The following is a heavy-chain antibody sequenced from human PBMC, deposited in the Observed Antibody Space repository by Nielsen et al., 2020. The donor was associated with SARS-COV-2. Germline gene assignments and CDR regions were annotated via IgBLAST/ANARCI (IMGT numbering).Heavy chain of an antibody. V-gene: IGHV3-7*03. J-gene: IGHJ6*02. CDR2: IKEDGSEK. D-gene: IGHD2-15*01. CDR1: GFTFSSYD. Sequence: GESLKISCAVSGFTFSSYDFNWVRQAPGKGLEWVANIKEDGSEKYYVDSVKGRFSISRDNAKNSLYLQMNSLRVEDTAVYYCARDSVAATGQIYFYGFDVWGQGTTVTVSS. CDR3: ARDSVAATGQIYFYGFDV.